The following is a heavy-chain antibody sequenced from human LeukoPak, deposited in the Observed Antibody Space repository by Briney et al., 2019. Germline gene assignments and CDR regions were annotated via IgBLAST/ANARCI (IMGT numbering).Heavy chain of an antibody. V-gene: IGHV4-59*01. D-gene: IGHD5-24*01. CDR2: ISYSGST. CDR1: GGSISSYY. J-gene: IGHJ3*02. Sequence: SETLSLTCTVSGGSISSYYWNWIRQPPGKGLEWIAYISYSGSTNYNPSLKSRVTISLDMSKNQVSLKLSSVTAADTAIYYCAREMASSSAFDIWAKGQWSPSLQ. CDR3: AREMASSSAFDI.